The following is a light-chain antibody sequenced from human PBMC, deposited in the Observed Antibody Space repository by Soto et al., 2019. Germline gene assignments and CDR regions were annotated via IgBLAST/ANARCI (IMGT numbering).Light chain of an antibody. J-gene: IGLJ1*01. CDR3: CSYAGSYTWV. CDR2: DVS. V-gene: IGLV2-11*01. CDR1: SSDVGGYNY. Sequence: QSALTQPRSLSGSPGQSVTISCTGTSSDVGGYNYGSWYQQHPGKAHKLIIDDVSKRPSGVPDRFSGSKSGNTASLTSSGRQPEDEAEYYCCSYAGSYTWVFGTGTKITVL.